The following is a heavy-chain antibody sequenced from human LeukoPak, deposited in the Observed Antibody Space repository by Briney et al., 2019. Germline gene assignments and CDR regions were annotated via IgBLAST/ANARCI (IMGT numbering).Heavy chain of an antibody. J-gene: IGHJ2*01. Sequence: PSGTLSLTCAVYGGSFSGYYWSWIRQPPGKGLEWIGEINHSGSTNYNPSLKSRVTISVDTSKNQFSLKLSSVTAADTAVYYCAREIWFGELYFDLWGRGTLVTVSS. V-gene: IGHV4-34*01. D-gene: IGHD3-10*01. CDR3: AREIWFGELYFDL. CDR1: GGSFSGYY. CDR2: INHSGST.